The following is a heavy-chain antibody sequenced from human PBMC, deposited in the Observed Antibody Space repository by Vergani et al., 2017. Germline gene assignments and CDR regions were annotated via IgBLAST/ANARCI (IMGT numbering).Heavy chain of an antibody. Sequence: QVQLQESGPGLVKPSETLSLTCTVSGGSISSYYWSWIRQPPGKGLEWIGEINHSGSTNYNPSLKIRVTISVDTSKTQVALKLISVTAADTAVYYCAREGIFWYYDILKRNWFDPWGQGTLVTVSS. CDR3: AREGIFWYYDILKRNWFDP. V-gene: IGHV4-59*12. CDR1: GGSISSYY. CDR2: INHSGST. D-gene: IGHD3-9*01. J-gene: IGHJ5*02.